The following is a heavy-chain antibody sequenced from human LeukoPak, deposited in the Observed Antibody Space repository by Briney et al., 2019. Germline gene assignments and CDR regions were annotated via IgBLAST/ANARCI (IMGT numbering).Heavy chain of an antibody. V-gene: IGHV1-2*02. CDR2: INPNNGGT. Sequence: GASVKVSCKASGYSFTSFYVHWVRQAPGQGPEWMGWINPNNGGTKYARQFQGGITLTRDTSITTAYMDLTRLTSNDTAVYYCARVEARSSDDSGYPFWGQGTLVSVSS. D-gene: IGHD5-12*01. CDR1: GYSFTSFY. CDR3: ARVEARSSDDSGYPF. J-gene: IGHJ4*02.